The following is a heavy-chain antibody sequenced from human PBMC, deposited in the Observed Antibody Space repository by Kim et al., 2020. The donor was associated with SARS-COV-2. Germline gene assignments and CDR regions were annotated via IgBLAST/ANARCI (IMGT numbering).Heavy chain of an antibody. J-gene: IGHJ6*02. CDR3: ARDGGYCSGGSCYSGIIYYYGMDV. CDR1: GFTFSSYG. V-gene: IGHV3-33*01. Sequence: GGSLRLSCAASGFTFSSYGMHWVRQAPGKGLEWVAVIWYDGSNKYDADSVKGRFTISRDNSKNTLYLQMNSLRAEDTAVYYCARDGGYCSGGSCYSGIIYYYGMDVWGQGTTVTVSS. CDR2: IWYDGSNK. D-gene: IGHD2-15*01.